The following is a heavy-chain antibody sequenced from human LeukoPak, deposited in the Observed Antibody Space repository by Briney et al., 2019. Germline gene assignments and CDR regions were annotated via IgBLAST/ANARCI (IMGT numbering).Heavy chain of an antibody. CDR2: INHSGST. CDR3: ARGDFDWLLLY. CDR1: GWTFSGYY. J-gene: IGHJ4*02. V-gene: IGHV4-34*01. Sequence: PAETLSLSCAVYGWTFSGYYWSWVRQPPGKGLEWIGEINHSGSTNYNASLKSRVTISVDTSKNQFSLKLSSVTAADTAVYYCARGDFDWLLLYWGQGTLVTVSS. D-gene: IGHD3-9*01.